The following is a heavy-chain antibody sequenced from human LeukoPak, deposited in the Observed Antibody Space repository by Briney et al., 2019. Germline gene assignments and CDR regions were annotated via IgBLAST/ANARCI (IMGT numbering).Heavy chain of an antibody. CDR1: GFTVSSNY. CDR3: ATGVGNLDGYYYYGMDV. D-gene: IGHD1-14*01. V-gene: IGHV3-53*01. Sequence: PGGSLRLSCAASGFTVSSNYMSWVRQAPGKGLEWVSVIYSGGSTYYADSVKGRFTISRDNSKNTLYLQMNSLRAEDTAVYYCATGVGNLDGYYYYGMDVWGQGTTVTVSS. J-gene: IGHJ6*02. CDR2: IYSGGST.